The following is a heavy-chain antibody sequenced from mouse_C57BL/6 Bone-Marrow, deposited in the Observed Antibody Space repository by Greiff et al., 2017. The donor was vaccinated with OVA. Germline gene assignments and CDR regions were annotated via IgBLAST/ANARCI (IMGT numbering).Heavy chain of an antibody. Sequence: VQLKESGGDLVKPGGSLKLSCAASGFTFSSYGMSWVRQTPDKRLEWVATISSGGSYTYYPDSVKGRFTISRDNAKNTLYLQMSSLKSEDTAMYYCARPKKGRWDYFDYWGQGTTLTVSS. CDR1: GFTFSSYG. D-gene: IGHD1-1*02. CDR2: ISSGGSYT. V-gene: IGHV5-6*01. CDR3: ARPKKGRWDYFDY. J-gene: IGHJ2*01.